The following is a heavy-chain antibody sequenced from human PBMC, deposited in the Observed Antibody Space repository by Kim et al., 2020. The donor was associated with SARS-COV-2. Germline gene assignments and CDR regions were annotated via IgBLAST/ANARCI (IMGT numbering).Heavy chain of an antibody. J-gene: IGHJ6*02. V-gene: IGHV3-23*01. CDR3: AKDLLGGPAGTGYGMDV. D-gene: IGHD1-1*01. Sequence: VKGRFTIPRDNSKNTLYLQRNSLRAEDTAVYYCAKDLLGGPAGTGYGMDVWGQGTTVTVSS.